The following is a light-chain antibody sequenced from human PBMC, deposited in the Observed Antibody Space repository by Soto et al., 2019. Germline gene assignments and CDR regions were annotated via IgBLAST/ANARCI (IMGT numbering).Light chain of an antibody. Sequence: QLVLTQSPSASASLGASVKLTCTLSSGHSSYAIAWHQQLPEKGPRYLLKLNSDGSHSKGDGIPDRFSGSSSGAERYLTISSLQSEDEADYYCQTWGTGPWVFGGGTKVTVL. J-gene: IGLJ3*02. CDR1: SGHSSYA. CDR2: LNSDGSH. CDR3: QTWGTGPWV. V-gene: IGLV4-69*01.